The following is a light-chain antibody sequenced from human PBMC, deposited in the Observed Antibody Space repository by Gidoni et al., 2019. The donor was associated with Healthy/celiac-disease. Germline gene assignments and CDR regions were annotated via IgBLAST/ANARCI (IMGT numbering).Light chain of an antibody. CDR1: QSISSY. Sequence: DHQMTQSPSSLSASVGDRVTSTCRASQSISSYLNWYQQKPGKAPKLLIYAASSLQSGVPSRFSGSGSGTDFTLTISSLQPEDFATYYCQQSYSTLLLTFGGGTKVEIK. CDR2: AAS. J-gene: IGKJ4*01. CDR3: QQSYSTLLLT. V-gene: IGKV1-39*01.